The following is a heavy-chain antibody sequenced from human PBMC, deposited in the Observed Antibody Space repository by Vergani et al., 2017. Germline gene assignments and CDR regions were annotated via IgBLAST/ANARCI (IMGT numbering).Heavy chain of an antibody. D-gene: IGHD4-11*01. CDR2: ISAYNGNT. J-gene: IGHJ4*02. V-gene: IGHV1-18*01. CDR1: GYTFTSYG. CDR3: SGDRKPTTVTTYPAKYYFDY. Sequence: QVQLVQSGAEVKKPGASVKVSCKASGYTFTSYGISWVRQAPGQGLEWMGWISAYNGNTNYAQKFLGRVTITADESTSTAYMELSSLRSEDTAVYYCSGDRKPTTVTTYPAKYYFDYWGQGTLVTVSS.